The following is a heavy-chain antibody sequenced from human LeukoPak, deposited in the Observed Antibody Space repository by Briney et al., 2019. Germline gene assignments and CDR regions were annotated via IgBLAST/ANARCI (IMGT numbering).Heavy chain of an antibody. D-gene: IGHD4-17*01. CDR2: ISGSGGST. J-gene: IGHJ4*02. CDR1: GFTFSSYA. Sequence: GGSLRRSCAASGFTFSSYAMSWVPQAPGKGREWVSAISGSGGSTYYADSVKGGFTISRGNSKNTLYLKMNSVRAEDTAVYYCAKCPFRDYGDYFDYWGQGTLVTVSS. V-gene: IGHV3-23*01. CDR3: AKCPFRDYGDYFDY.